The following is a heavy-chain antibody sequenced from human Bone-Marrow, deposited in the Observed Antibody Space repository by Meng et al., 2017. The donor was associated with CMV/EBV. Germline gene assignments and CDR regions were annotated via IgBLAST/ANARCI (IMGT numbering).Heavy chain of an antibody. CDR2: IVVGSGNT. D-gene: IGHD2-15*01. CDR1: GYTLTELS. V-gene: IGHV1-58*02. Sequence: SVKVSCKVSGYTLTELSMHWVRQAPGQRLEWIGWIVVGSGNTKYAQKFQERVTITRDMSTSTAYMELSSLRSEDTAVYYCAADDDTPLGGYWFDPWGQGTLVTVSS. J-gene: IGHJ5*02. CDR3: AADDDTPLGGYWFDP.